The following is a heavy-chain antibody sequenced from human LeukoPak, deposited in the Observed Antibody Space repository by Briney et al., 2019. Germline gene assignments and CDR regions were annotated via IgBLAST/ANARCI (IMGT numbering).Heavy chain of an antibody. CDR1: GYTFTGYY. Sequence: ASVKVSCKASGYTFTGYYIHWVRQAPGQGLEWMGWINPNNGGTNYAQRFQGRVTMTRDTSISTAYMEPSRLRSDDTAVYYCARARTDRGSRGLYDIWGQGTMVTVSS. J-gene: IGHJ3*02. CDR2: INPNNGGT. V-gene: IGHV1-2*02. CDR3: ARARTDRGSRGLYDI. D-gene: IGHD3-10*01.